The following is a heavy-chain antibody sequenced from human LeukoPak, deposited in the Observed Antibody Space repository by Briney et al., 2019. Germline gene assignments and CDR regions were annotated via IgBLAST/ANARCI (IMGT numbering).Heavy chain of an antibody. CDR3: ARPTRGLTTDY. CDR1: GFIFSNYW. CDR2: IKQDGSEK. J-gene: IGHJ4*02. Sequence: GGSLRLSCAASGFIFSNYWMSWVRQAPGKGLEWVANIKQDGSEKSYVDSVKGRFTISRDNAKNSLFLQMNSLRAEDTAIYHCARPTRGLTTDYWGQGTLVTVSS. V-gene: IGHV3-7*03. D-gene: IGHD4/OR15-4a*01.